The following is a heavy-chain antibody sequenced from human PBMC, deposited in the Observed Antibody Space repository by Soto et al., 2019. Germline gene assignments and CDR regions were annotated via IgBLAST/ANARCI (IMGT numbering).Heavy chain of an antibody. CDR1: GGSISSYY. J-gene: IGHJ5*02. D-gene: IGHD6-13*01. V-gene: IGHV4-59*01. CDR2: IYYSGST. Sequence: QVQLQESGPGLVKPSETLSLTCTVSGGSISSYYWSWIRQPPGEGLEWIGYIYYSGSTNYNPSLKSRVTISVDTYKNQFSLKLSAVTAADTAVYYCARVLAAAGTGWFDPWGHGTLVTVSS. CDR3: ARVLAAAGTGWFDP.